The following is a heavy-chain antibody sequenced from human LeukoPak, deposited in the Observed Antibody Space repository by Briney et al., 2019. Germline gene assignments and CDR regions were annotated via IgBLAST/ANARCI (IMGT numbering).Heavy chain of an antibody. CDR3: TRGYGAVYY. J-gene: IGHJ4*02. CDR1: GFSFSSNS. D-gene: IGHD1-14*01. V-gene: IGHV3-48*02. CDR2: ITSSSSTI. Sequence: PGGSLRLTCAVSGFSFSSNSMNWVRQAPGKGLEWVSYITSSSSTIYYADSVKGRFTISRDNAKNSLYLQMNSLRDEDTAVYYCTRGYGAVYYWGQGTLVTVSS.